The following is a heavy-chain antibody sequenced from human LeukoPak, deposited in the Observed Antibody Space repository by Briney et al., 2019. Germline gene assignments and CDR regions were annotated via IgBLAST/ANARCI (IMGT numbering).Heavy chain of an antibody. CDR3: ARTNSYGYDHDMDV. CDR1: GYTFSNYG. CDR2: ISAYSGDT. V-gene: IGHV1-18*01. D-gene: IGHD3-10*01. J-gene: IGHJ6*02. Sequence: ASVKVSCKASGYTFSNYGITWVRQAPGQGLEWMGWISAYSGDTHYAQKFQGRVTMTRDTSTSTVYMELSSPRSEDTAVYYCARTNSYGYDHDMDVWGQGTTVTVSS.